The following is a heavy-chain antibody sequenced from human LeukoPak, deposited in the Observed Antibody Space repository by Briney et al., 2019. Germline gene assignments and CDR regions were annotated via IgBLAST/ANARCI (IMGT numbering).Heavy chain of an antibody. D-gene: IGHD6-13*01. V-gene: IGHV4-39*01. CDR1: GGSISSSSYY. CDR2: IYYSGSA. J-gene: IGHJ4*02. CDR3: ARGGPGIAAAGRGFFDY. Sequence: SETLSLTCTVSGGSISSSSYYWGWTRQPPGKGLEWIGSIYYSGSAYYTPSLKSRVTISVDTSKNQFSLKLSSVTAADTAVYYCARGGPGIAAAGRGFFDYWGQGTLVTVSS.